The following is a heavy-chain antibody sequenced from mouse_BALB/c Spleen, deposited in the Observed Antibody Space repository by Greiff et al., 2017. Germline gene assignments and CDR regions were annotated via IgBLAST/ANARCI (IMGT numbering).Heavy chain of an antibody. V-gene: IGHV1-14*01. Sequence: EVKLMESGPELVKPGASVKMSCKASGYTFTSYVMHWVKQKPGQGLEWIGYINPYNDGTKYNEKFKGKATLTSDKSSSTAYMELSSLTSEDSAVYYCARGGNHREDYAMDYWGQGTSVTVSS. CDR3: ARGGNHREDYAMDY. D-gene: IGHD2-1*01. CDR2: INPYNDGT. CDR1: GYTFTSYV. J-gene: IGHJ4*01.